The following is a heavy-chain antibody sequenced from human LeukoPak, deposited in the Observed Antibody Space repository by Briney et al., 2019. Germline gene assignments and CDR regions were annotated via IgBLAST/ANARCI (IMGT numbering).Heavy chain of an antibody. Sequence: GGSLRLSCAASGFTFSNYGMQWVRQAPGKGLERVALIRFDGSNKDYADSVKGRFTISRDNSKNTLYLQMNGLRAEDTAVYYCAKENGAVAGRWLEYWGQGTLVTVSS. J-gene: IGHJ4*02. V-gene: IGHV3-30*02. CDR1: GFTFSNYG. CDR3: AKENGAVAGRWLEY. CDR2: IRFDGSNK. D-gene: IGHD6-19*01.